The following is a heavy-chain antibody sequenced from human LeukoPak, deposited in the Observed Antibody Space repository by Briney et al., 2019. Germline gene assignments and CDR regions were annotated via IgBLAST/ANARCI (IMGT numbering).Heavy chain of an antibody. V-gene: IGHV1-2*06. D-gene: IGHD6-19*01. CDR3: ARDGGSGWYGGADY. Sequence: ASVKVSCKASGYTFTGYYMHWVRQAPGQGLEWMGRINPNSGGTNYAQKFQGRVTMTRDTSISTAYMELSRLRSDDTAGDYCARDGGSGWYGGADYWGQGTLVTVSS. CDR1: GYTFTGYY. CDR2: INPNSGGT. J-gene: IGHJ4*02.